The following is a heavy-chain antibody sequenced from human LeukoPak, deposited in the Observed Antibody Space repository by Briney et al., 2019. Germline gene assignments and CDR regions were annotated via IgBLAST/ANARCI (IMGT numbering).Heavy chain of an antibody. D-gene: IGHD3-9*01. Sequence: GASLRLSCAASGFTFSNYAMSWVRQAPGKGLEWVSAITGSGGNTYYAYSVKGRFIISRDNSKNTVFLQMNRLRAEDTAVYYCAKWGDYDVLTCYYVSDYWGQGTLVTVSS. V-gene: IGHV3-23*01. J-gene: IGHJ4*02. CDR2: ITGSGGNT. CDR1: GFTFSNYA. CDR3: AKWGDYDVLTCYYVSDY.